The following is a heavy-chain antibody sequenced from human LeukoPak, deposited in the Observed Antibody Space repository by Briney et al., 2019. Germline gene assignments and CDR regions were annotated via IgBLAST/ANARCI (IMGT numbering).Heavy chain of an antibody. V-gene: IGHV4-30-2*01. Sequence: SETLSLTCAVSGGSIRSSGYCWSWIRQPPGKGLEWIGYIYHSGSTYYNPSLKSRVTISVDTSKNQFSLKLSSVTAADTAVYYCASVSATVTTRDDAFDIWGQGTMVTVSS. CDR2: IYHSGST. CDR3: ASVSATVTTRDDAFDI. CDR1: GGSIRSSGYC. D-gene: IGHD4-17*01. J-gene: IGHJ3*02.